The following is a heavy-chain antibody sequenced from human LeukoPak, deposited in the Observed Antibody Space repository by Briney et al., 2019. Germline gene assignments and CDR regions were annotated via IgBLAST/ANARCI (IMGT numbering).Heavy chain of an antibody. CDR1: GFTFSSYE. D-gene: IGHD3-16*01. CDR3: AKDNQRGGFQH. Sequence: GGSLRLSCAAPGFTFSSYEMNWVRQAPGKGLEWVSYISSSGSTTYYADSVKGRFNISRDNSKSSLYLQMNSLRSEDTALYYCAKDNQRGGFQHWGQGTLVTVSS. J-gene: IGHJ1*01. V-gene: IGHV3-48*03. CDR2: ISSSGSTT.